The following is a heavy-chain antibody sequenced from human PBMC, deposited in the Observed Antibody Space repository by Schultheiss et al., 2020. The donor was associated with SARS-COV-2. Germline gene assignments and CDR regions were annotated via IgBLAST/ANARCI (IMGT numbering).Heavy chain of an antibody. CDR2: IYYSGST. Sequence: SQTLSLTCTVSGGSISSGGYYWSWIRQPPGKGLEWIGYIYYSGSTNYNPSLKSRVTISVDTSKNQFSLKLSSVTAADTAVYYCARTYCSSTSCLYGYYYYYMDVWGKGTTVTVAS. CDR3: ARTYCSSTSCLYGYYYYYMDV. V-gene: IGHV4-61*08. D-gene: IGHD2-2*01. J-gene: IGHJ6*03. CDR1: GGSISSGGYY.